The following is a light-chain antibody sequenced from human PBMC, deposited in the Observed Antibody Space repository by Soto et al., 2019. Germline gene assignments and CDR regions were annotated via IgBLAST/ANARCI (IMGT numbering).Light chain of an antibody. J-gene: IGKJ1*01. CDR3: QHYGSSWT. CDR1: QSVSNY. CDR2: DAS. Sequence: ELTQYPATLSMSQWERATLSCRASQSVSNYLAWYQQKPGQAPRLLIFDASNRATGIPARFSGSGSATDFTLTISRLEPEDFAVYYCQHYGSSWTFGQGTMVDIK. V-gene: IGKV3-20*01.